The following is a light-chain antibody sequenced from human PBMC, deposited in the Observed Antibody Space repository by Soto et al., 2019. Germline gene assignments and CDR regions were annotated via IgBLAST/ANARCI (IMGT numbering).Light chain of an antibody. J-gene: IGKJ3*01. CDR2: DAS. Sequence: EIVLTQSPATLSLSPGERATLSCRASQSISSYLAWHQQKPDQAPRLLIYDASNRATGIPARFIGSGSGTDFTLTISSLEPEDFAVYYCHQRSTWPFTFGPGTKVDIK. V-gene: IGKV3-11*01. CDR1: QSISSY. CDR3: HQRSTWPFT.